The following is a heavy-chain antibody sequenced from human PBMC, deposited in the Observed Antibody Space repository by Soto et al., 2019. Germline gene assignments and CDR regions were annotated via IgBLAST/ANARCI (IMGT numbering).Heavy chain of an antibody. D-gene: IGHD6-19*01. CDR3: VRSRVFIAVTSVTNYYYYYGMDV. Sequence: SQNLSLTCAISGDSFSSDNAAWNWIRQSPSRGLEWLGRAYYRSKWYIEYAPSVNSRITINPDTSKNQLSLQLSSVNLEDTAVYYCVRSRVFIAVTSVTNYYYYYGMDVWGQGTSVTVSS. CDR2: AYYRSKWYI. V-gene: IGHV6-1*01. CDR1: GDSFSSDNAA. J-gene: IGHJ6*02.